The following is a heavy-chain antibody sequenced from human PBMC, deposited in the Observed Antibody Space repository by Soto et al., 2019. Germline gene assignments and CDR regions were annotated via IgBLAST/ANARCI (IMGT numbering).Heavy chain of an antibody. CDR1: GYSFAGYW. D-gene: IGHD3-3*01. J-gene: IGHJ6*02. Sequence: GESLKISCKGSGYSFAGYWITWVRQKPGKGLEWMGRIDPSDSQTYYSPSFRGHVTISVTKSITTVFLQWSSLKASDTAMYYCARHMYYDFWSGIGHYYYYGMDVWGQGTKVTVSS. CDR2: IDPSDSQT. CDR3: ARHMYYDFWSGIGHYYYYGMDV. V-gene: IGHV5-10-1*01.